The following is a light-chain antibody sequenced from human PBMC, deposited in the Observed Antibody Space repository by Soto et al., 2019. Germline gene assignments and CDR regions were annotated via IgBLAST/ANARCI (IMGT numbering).Light chain of an antibody. CDR2: GAS. CDR3: QQYDIWLLT. CDR1: RGVRRD. V-gene: IGKV3-15*01. Sequence: IVATQSPANLYVSPGERANLSXQASRGVRRDLDWYQQKPGHAPRLXXYGASTRTTGIPARFSGRGSGTEFTLTVFSLQSEDCAVYYGQQYDIWLLTFGQGTK. J-gene: IGKJ1*01.